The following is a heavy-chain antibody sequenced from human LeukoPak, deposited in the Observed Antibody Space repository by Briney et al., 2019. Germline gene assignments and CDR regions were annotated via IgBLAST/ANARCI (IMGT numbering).Heavy chain of an antibody. D-gene: IGHD2-2*01. CDR3: AKEGCSSTSCYWNWFDP. Sequence: GGSLRLSCAASGFTFSNYGMHWVRQAPGKGLEWVAVIWYDGSNKYYADSVKGRFTISRDNSKNTLYLQMNSLRAEDTAVYYCAKEGCSSTSCYWNWFDPWGQGTLVTVSS. V-gene: IGHV3-30*02. CDR1: GFTFSNYG. J-gene: IGHJ5*02. CDR2: IWYDGSNK.